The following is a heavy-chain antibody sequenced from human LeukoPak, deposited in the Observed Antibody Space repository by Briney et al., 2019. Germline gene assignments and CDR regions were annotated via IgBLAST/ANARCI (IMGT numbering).Heavy chain of an antibody. CDR1: GFILSDHY. Sequence: GGSLRLSCAASGFILSDHYIDWVRQAPGKGLEWVGRTRNKANSYTTEYAASVKGRFAISRDDPKNLLYLQMNSLKSEDTAVYYCGRSGRYRPSDLWGQGTLVTVSS. D-gene: IGHD1-26*01. J-gene: IGHJ5*02. V-gene: IGHV3-72*01. CDR3: GRSGRYRPSDL. CDR2: TRNKANSYTT.